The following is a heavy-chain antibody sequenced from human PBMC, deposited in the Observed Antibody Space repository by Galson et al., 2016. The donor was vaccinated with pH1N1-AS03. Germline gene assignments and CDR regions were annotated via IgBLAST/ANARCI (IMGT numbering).Heavy chain of an antibody. CDR1: GGSFSDYF. J-gene: IGHJ3*02. Sequence: ETLSLTCAVYGGSFSDYFWNWIRQPPGKRLEWIGEISHSGSTIYNPSLKSRVTVSLDTSKNQFSLKLSSVTAADTAMYYCARDPDYYDSSGYHHDTFDMWGQGTMVTVSS. CDR3: ARDPDYYDSSGYHHDTFDM. CDR2: ISHSGST. D-gene: IGHD3-22*01. V-gene: IGHV4-34*01.